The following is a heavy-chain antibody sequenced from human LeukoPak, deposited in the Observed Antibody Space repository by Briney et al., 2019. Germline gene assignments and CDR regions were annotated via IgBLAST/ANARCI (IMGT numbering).Heavy chain of an antibody. Sequence: GASVKVSCKASGYTFTNYAFSWVRQAPGQGLEWMGWFSAYNGNTNYAQKLQGRVTMTTDTSTSTVYMEIRRLKSDDTAVYYCARDVGEGFCSGGSCSDYWGQGTLVTVSS. CDR1: GYTFTNYA. CDR3: ARDVGEGFCSGGSCSDY. CDR2: FSAYNGNT. V-gene: IGHV1-18*01. D-gene: IGHD2-15*01. J-gene: IGHJ4*02.